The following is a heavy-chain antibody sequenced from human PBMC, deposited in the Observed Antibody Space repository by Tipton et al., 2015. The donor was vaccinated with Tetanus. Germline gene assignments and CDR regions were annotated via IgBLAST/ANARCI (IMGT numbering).Heavy chain of an antibody. CDR1: GFTFSSYW. Sequence: SLRLSCAASGFTFSSYWMHWVRQAPGKGLVWVSRINIDGSGTSYADFVKGRFTFSRDNAKNTLYLQMNSLRAEDTAVYYCVRGGGISGTTTPFDHWAQGTLVTVSS. CDR3: VRGGGISGTTTPFDH. D-gene: IGHD1-7*01. J-gene: IGHJ4*02. CDR2: INIDGSGT. V-gene: IGHV3-74*01.